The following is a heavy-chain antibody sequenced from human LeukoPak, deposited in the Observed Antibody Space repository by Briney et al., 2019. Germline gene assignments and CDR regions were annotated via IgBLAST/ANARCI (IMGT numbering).Heavy chain of an antibody. CDR2: IYYSGST. Sequence: PSETLSLTCTVSGGSISSSSYYWGWTRQPPGKGLEWIGSIYYSGSTYYNPSLKSRVTISVDTYKNQFSLKLSSVTAADTAVYYCARQLYDYGDLYFDYWGQGTLVTVSS. CDR1: GGSISSSSYY. CDR3: ARQLYDYGDLYFDY. J-gene: IGHJ4*02. D-gene: IGHD4-17*01. V-gene: IGHV4-39*01.